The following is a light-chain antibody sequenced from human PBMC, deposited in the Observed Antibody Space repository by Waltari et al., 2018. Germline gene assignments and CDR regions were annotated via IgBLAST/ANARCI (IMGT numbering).Light chain of an antibody. J-gene: IGLJ3*02. CDR1: SGHSNNI. CDR3: QTGGHGTWV. V-gene: IGLV4-69*01. CDR2: INSDGSH. Sequence: QLVVTQSSSASASLGASVKLTCTLDSGHSNNIIAWLQQQPEKGPRYLMKINSDGSHSKGDEIPDRFSGSSSGAERYLTISNLQAEEEGDYYCQTGGHGTWVFGGGTKLTVL.